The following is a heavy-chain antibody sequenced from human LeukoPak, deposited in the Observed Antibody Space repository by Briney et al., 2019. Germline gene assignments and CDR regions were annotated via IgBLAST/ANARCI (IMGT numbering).Heavy chain of an antibody. D-gene: IGHD6-13*01. CDR1: GFTFSNYG. CDR2: IWYDGSNK. CDR3: ARSILTSEYSSRGGFGDY. V-gene: IGHV3-33*01. Sequence: GGSLRLSCAASGFTFSNYGMHWVRQAPGKGLEWVAVIWYDGSNKYYADSVKGRFTISRDSSKNTLYLQMNSLRAEDTAVYYCARSILTSEYSSRGGFGDYWGQGTLVTVSS. J-gene: IGHJ4*02.